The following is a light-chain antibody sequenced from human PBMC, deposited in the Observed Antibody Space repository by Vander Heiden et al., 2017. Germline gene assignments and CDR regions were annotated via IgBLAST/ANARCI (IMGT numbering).Light chain of an antibody. Sequence: DIQMTQSPSTLSASVGDRVTITCRASQSISSPLAWYQQKPGKAPKLLIYKASSLEGGVPSRFSGSGSGTEFTLTISGLQPDDFATYYCQHYNSYFLTFGPGTKVGIK. CDR2: KAS. CDR3: QHYNSYFLT. V-gene: IGKV1-5*03. CDR1: QSISSP. J-gene: IGKJ3*01.